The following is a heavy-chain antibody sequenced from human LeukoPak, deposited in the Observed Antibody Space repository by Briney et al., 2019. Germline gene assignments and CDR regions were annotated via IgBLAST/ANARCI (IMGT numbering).Heavy chain of an antibody. CDR2: ISSNGDTT. D-gene: IGHD3-3*01. Sequence: GGSLRLSCAASGFSFSTYAMTWVRPAPGKGLEWVSGISSNGDTTYYADSVKGRFTMSTDNSKNTLYLQMNSLRAEDTAVYYCAKGALYYDFWSGLYAFDIWGQGTMVTVSS. J-gene: IGHJ3*02. V-gene: IGHV3-23*01. CDR1: GFSFSTYA. CDR3: AKGALYYDFWSGLYAFDI.